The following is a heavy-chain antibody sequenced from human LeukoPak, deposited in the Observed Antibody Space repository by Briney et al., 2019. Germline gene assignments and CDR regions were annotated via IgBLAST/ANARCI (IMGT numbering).Heavy chain of an antibody. CDR3: AKQYSSGWYFDY. Sequence: GGSLRLSCAASGFTFSSYAMSWVRQAPGKGLEWVSAISGSGGSTYYADSVRGRFTISRDNSKNTLYLQMNSLRAEDTAVYYCAKQYSSGWYFDYWGQGTLVTVSS. J-gene: IGHJ4*02. CDR1: GFTFSSYA. D-gene: IGHD6-19*01. CDR2: ISGSGGST. V-gene: IGHV3-23*01.